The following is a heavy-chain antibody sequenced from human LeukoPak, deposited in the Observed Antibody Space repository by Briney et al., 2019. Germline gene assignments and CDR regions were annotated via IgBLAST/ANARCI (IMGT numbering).Heavy chain of an antibody. V-gene: IGHV3-7*01. CDR3: VRDLVSRGN. CDR2: IDGDGGDK. D-gene: IGHD5/OR15-5a*01. J-gene: IGHJ4*02. CDR1: GFTFSSYG. Sequence: PGGSLRLSCAASGFTFSSYGMHWVRQAPGKGLEWVANIDGDGGDKYYVDSVEGRFTISRDNAKKSVFLQMNSLKAEDTAVYYCVRDLVSRGNWGQGILVTVSS.